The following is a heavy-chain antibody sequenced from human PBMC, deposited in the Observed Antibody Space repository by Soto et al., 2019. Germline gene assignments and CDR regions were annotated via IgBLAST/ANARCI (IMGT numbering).Heavy chain of an antibody. V-gene: IGHV4-30-4*01. D-gene: IGHD6-13*01. CDR3: ASRHSSPYFDY. Sequence: QVQLQESGPGLVKPSQTLSLTCTVSGGSISSGDYYWSWIRQPPGKGLEWIGSIFYSRSTYYNPSLRSRVTISVDTSKNQFSLKLTSVTAADTAVYYCASRHSSPYFDYWGQGTLVTVSS. J-gene: IGHJ4*02. CDR2: IFYSRST. CDR1: GGSISSGDYY.